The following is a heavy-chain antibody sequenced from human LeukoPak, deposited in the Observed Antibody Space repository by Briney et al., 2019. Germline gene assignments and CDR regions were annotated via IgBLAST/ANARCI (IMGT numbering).Heavy chain of an antibody. V-gene: IGHV1-69*10. J-gene: IGHJ4*02. CDR3: AILSDGAYCGGDCFYLDY. D-gene: IGHD2-21*02. Sequence: ASVKVSCKASGGTFSSHAMSWVRQAPGPGLEWMGGIIPILDITNYAQKFQGRVTITADKSTGTAYMELSSLRSEDTAVYYCAILSDGAYCGGDCFYLDYWGQGTLVTVSS. CDR1: GGTFSSHA. CDR2: IIPILDIT.